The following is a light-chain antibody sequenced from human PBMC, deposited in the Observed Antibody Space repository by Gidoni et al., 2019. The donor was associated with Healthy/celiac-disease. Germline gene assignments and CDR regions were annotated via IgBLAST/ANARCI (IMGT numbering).Light chain of an antibody. CDR2: EVS. Sequence: QSALPQPASVSGSPGQSIPISCTGTSSDVGGYNYVSWYQQHPGKAPKLMLYEVSNRPSGVSNRFSGSKSGNTASLTISGRQAEDEADYYCSSYTSSSTLDWVFGGGTKLTVL. V-gene: IGLV2-14*01. J-gene: IGLJ3*02. CDR1: SSDVGGYNY. CDR3: SSYTSSSTLDWV.